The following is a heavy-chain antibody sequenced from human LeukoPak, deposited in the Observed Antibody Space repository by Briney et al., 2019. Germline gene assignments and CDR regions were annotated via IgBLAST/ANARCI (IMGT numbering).Heavy chain of an antibody. CDR2: IYYSGSS. D-gene: IGHD1-26*01. Sequence: SETLSLTCTVSGGSISSYYRSWVRQPPGKGVEWIGYIYYSGSSRYNPSLKSGGNISVETTKNKTSLKLSSVTAADTAVYYCARGATYVDYWGQGTLVTVSS. V-gene: IGHV4-59*01. CDR3: ARGATYVDY. CDR1: GGSISSYY. J-gene: IGHJ4*02.